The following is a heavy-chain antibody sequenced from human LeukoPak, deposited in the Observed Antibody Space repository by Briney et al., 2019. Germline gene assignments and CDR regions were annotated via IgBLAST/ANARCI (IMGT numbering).Heavy chain of an antibody. J-gene: IGHJ4*02. CDR1: GYTFTSYY. D-gene: IGHD1-26*01. V-gene: IGHV1-46*01. CDR3: ARDVRLGPTILVY. Sequence: ASVKVSCKTSGYTFTSYYIHWVRQAPGQGLEWMGIINPSGGSTSYAQKFQGRVTMTTDTSTSTAYMELRSLRSDDTAVYYCARDVRLGPTILVYWGQGTLVTVSS. CDR2: INPSGGST.